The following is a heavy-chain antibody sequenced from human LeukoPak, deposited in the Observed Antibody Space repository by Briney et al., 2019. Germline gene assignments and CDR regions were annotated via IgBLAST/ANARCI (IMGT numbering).Heavy chain of an antibody. Sequence: SETLSLTCAVYGGSFSGYYWSWIRQPPGKGLEWIGEINHSGSTNYNPSLKSRVTISVDTSKNQFSLKLSSVTAADTALYYCARAPYSWKDVGLDYWGQGILVTVSS. V-gene: IGHV4-34*01. CDR2: INHSGST. D-gene: IGHD1-1*01. CDR1: GGSFSGYY. CDR3: ARAPYSWKDVGLDY. J-gene: IGHJ4*02.